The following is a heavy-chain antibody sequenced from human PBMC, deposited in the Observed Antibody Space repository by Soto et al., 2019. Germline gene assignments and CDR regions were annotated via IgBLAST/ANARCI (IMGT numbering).Heavy chain of an antibody. CDR3: ARGGQHPKPSYYDTMDV. J-gene: IGHJ6*02. Sequence: QVQLVQSGAEVKKPGSSVKVSCKASGGTFSTYSISWVRQAPGQGLQWMGGTIPLFGTANYAQKFQGRLTITADESTSTAYMELSSLRSEDTAVYYCARGGQHPKPSYYDTMDVWGQGTTVTVSS. D-gene: IGHD6-13*01. V-gene: IGHV1-69*01. CDR2: TIPLFGTA. CDR1: GGTFSTYS.